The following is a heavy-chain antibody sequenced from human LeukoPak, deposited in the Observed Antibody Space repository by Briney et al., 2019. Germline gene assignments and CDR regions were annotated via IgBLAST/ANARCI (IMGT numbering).Heavy chain of an antibody. CDR3: ARDHVVGMPDS. CDR1: GFTFSNYW. V-gene: IGHV3-7*01. Sequence: GGSLRLSCAASGFTFSNYWMGWVPQAPGKGLEWVANIKQVGSETYYVDSVKGRFTISRDNAKNSLYLQMDSLRAEDTAVYYCARDHVVGMPDSWGQGTLVTVSS. J-gene: IGHJ5*01. D-gene: IGHD2-15*01. CDR2: IKQVGSET.